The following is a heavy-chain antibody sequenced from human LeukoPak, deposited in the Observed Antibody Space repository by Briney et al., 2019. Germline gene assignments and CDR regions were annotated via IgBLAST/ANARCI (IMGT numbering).Heavy chain of an antibody. Sequence: GGSLRLSCAASGFTFSTYAMHWVRQAPGKGLEWVAVLSYDGSNKYYADSVRGRFTISRDNYKNTLFLQMTSLRAEDTAVYYCAKDRVAIATTGSDFDLWGQGTLVTVSS. CDR1: GFTFSTYA. J-gene: IGHJ4*02. CDR3: AKDRVAIATTGSDFDL. D-gene: IGHD6-13*01. V-gene: IGHV3-30*04. CDR2: LSYDGSNK.